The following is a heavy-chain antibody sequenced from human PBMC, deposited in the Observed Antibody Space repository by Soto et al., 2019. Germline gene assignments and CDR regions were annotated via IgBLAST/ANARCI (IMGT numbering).Heavy chain of an antibody. V-gene: IGHV4-61*01. CDR3: ELRVITRGAFDI. CDR2: IYYSGST. Sequence: SETLSLTCTVSGGSVSSGSYYWSWIRQPPGKGLEWIGYIYYSGSTNYNPSLKSRVTISVDTSKNQFSLKLSSVTAADTAVYYSELRVITRGAFDIWGQGTMVTVSS. D-gene: IGHD3-16*01. CDR1: GGSVSSGSYY. J-gene: IGHJ3*02.